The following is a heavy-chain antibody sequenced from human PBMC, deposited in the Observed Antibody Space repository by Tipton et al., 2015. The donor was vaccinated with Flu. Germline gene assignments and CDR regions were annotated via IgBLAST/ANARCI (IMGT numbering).Heavy chain of an antibody. J-gene: IGHJ4*02. CDR1: GEALSSFY. CDR2: THTSGNT. Sequence: GEALSSFYWSWIRQPVGKGPEWIGRTHTSGNTNYNSSFGSRLTMSVDTSKSQFSMTLTSVTVADTAVYYCASGNFYDSSGYFAFWGQGILVTVYS. CDR3: ASGNFYDSSGYFAF. V-gene: IGHV4-4*07. D-gene: IGHD3-22*01.